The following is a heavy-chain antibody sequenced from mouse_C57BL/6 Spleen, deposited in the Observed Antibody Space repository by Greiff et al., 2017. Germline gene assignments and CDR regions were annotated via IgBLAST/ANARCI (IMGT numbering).Heavy chain of an antibody. CDR3: ARLRTVVAHWYCDV. CDR2: ISYSGST. J-gene: IGHJ1*03. Sequence: VQLQQSGPGLAKPSQTLSLTCSVTGYSITSDYWNWIRQFPGHKLEYMGYISYSGSTYYNPSIKSRISITRDTSKYNYYLQLNSVTTEDTATYYVARLRTVVAHWYCDVWGTGTTGTVSS. CDR1: GYSITSDY. V-gene: IGHV3-8*01. D-gene: IGHD1-1*01.